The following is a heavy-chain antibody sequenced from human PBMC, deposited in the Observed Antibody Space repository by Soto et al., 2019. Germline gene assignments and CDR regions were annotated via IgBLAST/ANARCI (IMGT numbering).Heavy chain of an antibody. V-gene: IGHV3-20*04. CDR2: INWNGATI. Sequence: EVQLVESGGGVVRPGGSLILSCAASGFTFDEFGMSWVREAPGKGLEWVAGINWNGATIGCADSVKGRFTISRDNDKNSLYLQMSSLRAEDTALYYCARSNYYDDYWSPYDYWGQGTLVTVPS. CDR3: ARSNYYDDYWSPYDY. D-gene: IGHD3-3*01. CDR1: GFTFDEFG. J-gene: IGHJ4*02.